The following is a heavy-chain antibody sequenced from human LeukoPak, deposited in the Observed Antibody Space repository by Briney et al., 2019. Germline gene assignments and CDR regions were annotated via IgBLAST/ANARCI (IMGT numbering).Heavy chain of an antibody. V-gene: IGHV3-7*01. J-gene: IGHJ5*02. D-gene: IGHD6-13*01. CDR1: GFTFSSYL. CDR2: IKQDGSEK. CDR3: ARDLFAAAGMGNWFDP. Sequence: GGSLRLSCAASGFTFSSYLMSWVRQAPGKGLEGVANIKQDGSEKYYVDSVKGRFTISRDNAKNSLYLQMNSLRAEDTAVYYCARDLFAAAGMGNWFDPWGQGTLVTVSS.